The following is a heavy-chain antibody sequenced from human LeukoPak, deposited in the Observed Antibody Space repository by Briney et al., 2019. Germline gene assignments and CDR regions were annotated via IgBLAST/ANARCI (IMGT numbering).Heavy chain of an antibody. J-gene: IGHJ6*02. Sequence: GGSLRVSCAASGFTFSSYDMHWVRQATGKGLEWVSAIGTAGDTYYPGSVKGRFTISRENAKNSLYLQMNSLRAGDTAVYYCARSSSRMTTVTNSYYYYYGMDVWGQGTTVTVSS. CDR2: IGTAGDT. CDR3: ARSSSRMTTVTNSYYYYYGMDV. V-gene: IGHV3-13*01. D-gene: IGHD4-17*01. CDR1: GFTFSSYD.